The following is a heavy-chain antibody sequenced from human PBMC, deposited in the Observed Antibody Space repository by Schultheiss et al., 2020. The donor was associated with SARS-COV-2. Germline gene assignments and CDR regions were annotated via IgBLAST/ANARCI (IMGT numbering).Heavy chain of an antibody. Sequence: SETLSLTCAVYGGSFSGYYWSWIRQPPGKGLEWIGYIYYSGSTYYNPSLKSRVTISVDTSKNQFSLKLSSVTAADTAVYYCATSSGPFYGDPPDYWGQGTLVTVSS. CDR3: ATSSGPFYGDPPDY. CDR1: GGSFSGYY. J-gene: IGHJ4*02. D-gene: IGHD4-17*01. CDR2: IYYSGST. V-gene: IGHV4-59*01.